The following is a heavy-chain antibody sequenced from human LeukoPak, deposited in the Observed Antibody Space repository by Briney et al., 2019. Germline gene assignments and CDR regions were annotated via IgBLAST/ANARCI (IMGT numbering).Heavy chain of an antibody. J-gene: IGHJ4*02. CDR1: GYTFTIFY. CDR2: FNPSGSST. CDR3: ARAGESYYDFYY. D-gene: IGHD1-26*01. Sequence: ASVNVSCTASGYTFTIFYMHWVRQAPGQGLEWMGIFNPSGSSTTYAQKFQGRVTMTRDTSTSIVYMELSSLGSEDTAVYYCARAGESYYDFYYWGQGTLVTVSS. V-gene: IGHV1-46*01.